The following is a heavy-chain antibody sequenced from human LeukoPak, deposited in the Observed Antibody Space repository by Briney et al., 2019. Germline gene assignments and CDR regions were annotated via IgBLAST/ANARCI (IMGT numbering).Heavy chain of an antibody. Sequence: GGSLRLSWAASGXTFSYAWVSWVRQAPGKGLEWVGHIKSKPDGGTTDYAAPVRGRFTISRDDSKNTLYLQMNSLKTEDTAVYYCTTGYGGRWGQGTLVTVSS. CDR2: IKSKPDGGTT. V-gene: IGHV3-15*01. J-gene: IGHJ4*02. CDR3: TTGYGGR. D-gene: IGHD4-23*01. CDR1: GXTFSYAW.